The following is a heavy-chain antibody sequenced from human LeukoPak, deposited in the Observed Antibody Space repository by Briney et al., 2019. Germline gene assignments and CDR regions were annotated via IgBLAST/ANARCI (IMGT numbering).Heavy chain of an antibody. CDR2: MSTSGTT. D-gene: IGHD5-12*01. Sequence: SETLSLTCTVSGGSISSGNYYWSWIRQPAGKGLEWIGRMSTSGTTNYNPSLKSRVTISVDTSNNQFSLELSSVTAADTAVYYCSRDRPTTYYYYHMDVWGKGTTVTVSS. CDR3: SRDRPTTYYYYHMDV. CDR1: GGSISSGNYY. V-gene: IGHV4-61*02. J-gene: IGHJ6*03.